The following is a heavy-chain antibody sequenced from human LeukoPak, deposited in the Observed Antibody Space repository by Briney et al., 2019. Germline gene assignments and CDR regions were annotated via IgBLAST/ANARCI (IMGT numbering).Heavy chain of an antibody. CDR1: GGSISSGGYY. V-gene: IGHV4-61*08. D-gene: IGHD1-26*01. Sequence: SETLSLTCTVSGGSISSGGYYWSWIRQPPGKGLEWIGYIYYSGSTSYNPSLKSRVTISVDTSKNQFSLKLSSVTAADTAVYYCARENRIVGTDYWGQGTLVTVSS. CDR2: IYYSGST. CDR3: ARENRIVGTDY. J-gene: IGHJ4*02.